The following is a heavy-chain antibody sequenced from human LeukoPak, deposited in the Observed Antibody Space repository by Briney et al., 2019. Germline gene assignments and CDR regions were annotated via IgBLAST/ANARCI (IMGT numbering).Heavy chain of an antibody. V-gene: IGHV4-59*01. J-gene: IGHJ4*02. D-gene: IGHD3-22*01. CDR1: GGSISSYY. CDR3: ARRAYSSGYYFFDF. Sequence: PSETLSLTCTVSGGSISSYYWSWLRQPPAKGPEWIGYIYYSGSTNYNPSLKSRVTISLDTYKHQFSLKLSSVTAADTAVYYCARRAYSSGYYFFDFWGQGTLVTVS. CDR2: IYYSGST.